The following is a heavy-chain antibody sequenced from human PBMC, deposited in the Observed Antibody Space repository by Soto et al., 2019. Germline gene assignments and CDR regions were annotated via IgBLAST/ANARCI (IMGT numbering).Heavy chain of an antibody. Sequence: GASVKVSCKASGYTFSGFTINWLRQAPGQGLEWMGGIIPMYGAANYAQNFQDRVTIIGDASTSTAYMELSGLRSEDTAMYYCAKDLRADWKYSYYSAMNVWGQGTPVTVS. CDR3: AKDLRADWKYSYYSAMNV. CDR1: GYTFSGFT. J-gene: IGHJ6*02. D-gene: IGHD1-1*01. V-gene: IGHV1-69*13. CDR2: IIPMYGAA.